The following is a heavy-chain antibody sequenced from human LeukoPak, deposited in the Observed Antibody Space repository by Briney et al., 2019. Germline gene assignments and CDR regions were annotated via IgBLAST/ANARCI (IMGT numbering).Heavy chain of an antibody. Sequence: GGSLRLSCAASGFTFRSYWMHWVRQAPGKGLVWVSRINTDGSSTSYADSVKGRFTISRDNAKNTLYLQMNSLRAEDTAVYYCAREGLIIGGPFDYWGQGTLVTVSS. V-gene: IGHV3-74*01. CDR3: AREGLIIGGPFDY. CDR2: INTDGSST. J-gene: IGHJ4*02. D-gene: IGHD1-20*01. CDR1: GFTFRSYW.